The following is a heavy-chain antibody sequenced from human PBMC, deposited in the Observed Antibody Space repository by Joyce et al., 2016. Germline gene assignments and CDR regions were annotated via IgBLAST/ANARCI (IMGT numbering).Heavy chain of an antibody. V-gene: IGHV3-21*01. CDR1: GFTFSSSS. J-gene: IGHJ6*03. CDR3: VRGGKDYSYSMDV. CDR2: INGNSYFI. Sequence: EVQLVESGGGLVKPGGSLSLSCAASGFTFSSSSMSWIRQDPGKGLDGVAAINGNSYFIFHADSVKGRFTVSRDNAKNTLYLQMNSMRVEDTAVFYGVRGGKDYSYSMDVWGQGTTVIVSS.